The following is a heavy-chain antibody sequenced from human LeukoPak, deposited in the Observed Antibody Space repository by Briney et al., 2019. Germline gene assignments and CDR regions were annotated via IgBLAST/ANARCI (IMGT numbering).Heavy chain of an antibody. J-gene: IGHJ4*02. D-gene: IGHD5-18*01. CDR1: GGSFSGYY. V-gene: IGHV4-34*01. CDR3: AGGYSYGSPDY. CDR2: INHSGST. Sequence: PSETLSLTCAAYGGSFSGYYWSWIRQPPGKGLEWIGEINHSGSTNYNPSLKSRVTISVDTSKNQFSLKLSSVTAADTAVYYCAGGYSYGSPDYWGQGTLVTVSS.